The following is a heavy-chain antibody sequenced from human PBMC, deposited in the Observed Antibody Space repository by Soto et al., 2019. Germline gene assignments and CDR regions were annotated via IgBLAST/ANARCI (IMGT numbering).Heavy chain of an antibody. CDR1: GFTFDDYA. CDR3: AKDSELGGGGPFDY. Sequence: GGSLRLSCAASGFTFDDYAMHWVRQAPGKGLEWVSGISWNSGSIGYADSVKGRFTISRDNAKNSLYLQMNSLRAEDTALYYCAKDSELGGGGPFDYWGQGTLVTVSS. J-gene: IGHJ4*02. CDR2: ISWNSGSI. V-gene: IGHV3-9*01. D-gene: IGHD3-16*01.